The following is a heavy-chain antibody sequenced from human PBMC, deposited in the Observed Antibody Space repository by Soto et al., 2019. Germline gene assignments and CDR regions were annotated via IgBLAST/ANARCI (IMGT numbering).Heavy chain of an antibody. D-gene: IGHD5-12*01. Sequence: PGGSLRLSCAASGFTFSSYAMSWVRQAPGKGLEWVSSISSSSSYIYYADSVKGRFTISRDNAKNSLYLQMNSLRAEDTAVYYCATQNSGYGPEDYWGQGTLVTVSS. V-gene: IGHV3-21*01. CDR2: ISSSSSYI. J-gene: IGHJ4*02. CDR1: GFTFSSYA. CDR3: ATQNSGYGPEDY.